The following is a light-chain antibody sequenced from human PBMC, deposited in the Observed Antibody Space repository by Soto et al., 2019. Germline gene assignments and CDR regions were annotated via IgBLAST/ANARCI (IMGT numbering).Light chain of an antibody. CDR3: QSYDSSLRDV. V-gene: IGLV1-40*01. CDR2: GNT. Sequence: VLTQPPSVSGAPGQRVTISCTGSSSNIGAGYDVHWYQQLPGTAPKLLIYGNTDRPSGVPDRFSGSKSGTSASLAITGLQTEDEADYYCQSYDSSLRDVFGTGTKGTVL. CDR1: SSNIGAGYD. J-gene: IGLJ1*01.